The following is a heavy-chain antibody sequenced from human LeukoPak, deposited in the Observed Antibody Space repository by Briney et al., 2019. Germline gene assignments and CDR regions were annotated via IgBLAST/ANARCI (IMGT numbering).Heavy chain of an antibody. CDR3: ARNLRFLEWLLDY. D-gene: IGHD3-3*01. Sequence: SVKVSCKASGGTFISYAISWVRQAPGQGLEWTGGIIPIFGTANYAQKFQGRVTITADESTSTAYMELSSLRSEDTAVYYCARNLRFLEWLLDYWGQGTLVTVSS. CDR1: GGTFISYA. V-gene: IGHV1-69*13. CDR2: IIPIFGTA. J-gene: IGHJ4*02.